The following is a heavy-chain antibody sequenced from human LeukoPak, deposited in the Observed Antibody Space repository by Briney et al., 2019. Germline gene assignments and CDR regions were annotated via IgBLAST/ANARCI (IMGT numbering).Heavy chain of an antibody. Sequence: GGSLRLSCATSGFTFDDFGMAWVRQVPGKGPEWVSGINWNGETIAYRDSVKGRFTISRDSARRSVYLQMNSLRDEDTALYYCAKDLYGSGGGQIDYWGQGTLVTVSS. CDR2: INWNGETI. V-gene: IGHV3-20*04. CDR3: AKDLYGSGGGQIDY. J-gene: IGHJ4*02. CDR1: GFTFDDFG. D-gene: IGHD3-10*01.